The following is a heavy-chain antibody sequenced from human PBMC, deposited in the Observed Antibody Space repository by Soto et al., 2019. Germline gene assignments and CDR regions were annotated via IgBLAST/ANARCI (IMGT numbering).Heavy chain of an antibody. Sequence: SAELPCKDSGFSFTSTAGQCVRPARGQRLEWIGWIGVGSGNRHYAQKFQERVTITRDMSTNTAYMELSSLRAEDTAVYYCARESEDLTSNFDYWGQGTLVTVSS. J-gene: IGHJ4*02. CDR3: ARESEDLTSNFDY. CDR2: IGVGSGNR. V-gene: IGHV1-58*01. CDR1: GFSFTSTA.